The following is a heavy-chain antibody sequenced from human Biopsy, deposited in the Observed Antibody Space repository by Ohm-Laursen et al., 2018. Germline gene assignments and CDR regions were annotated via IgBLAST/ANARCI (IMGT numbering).Heavy chain of an antibody. V-gene: IGHV1-69*01. CDR3: ARDRSSGSYSPSDY. Sequence: SSVKVSCKASGGTFSSHAISWVRQAPGQGLKWMGGIIPIFGTAEYAQNFQGRLTITADESTSTSYMDLISLRSEDTAVYYCARDRSSGSYSPSDYWGQGTLVTVSS. J-gene: IGHJ4*02. CDR1: GGTFSSHA. CDR2: IIPIFGTA. D-gene: IGHD1-26*01.